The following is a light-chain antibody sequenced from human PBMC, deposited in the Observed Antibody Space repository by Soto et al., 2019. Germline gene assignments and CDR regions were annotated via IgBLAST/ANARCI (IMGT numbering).Light chain of an antibody. Sequence: EIVLTQSPGTLSLSPGERATLSCRASQSVSSSYLAWYQQKPGQAPRLLIYGASSRATGIPDRFGGSGSGTDFTLTISRLDPEDFAVYYCHQYGSSPYTFGLGTKLEIK. CDR1: QSVSSSY. J-gene: IGKJ2*01. CDR3: HQYGSSPYT. V-gene: IGKV3-20*01. CDR2: GAS.